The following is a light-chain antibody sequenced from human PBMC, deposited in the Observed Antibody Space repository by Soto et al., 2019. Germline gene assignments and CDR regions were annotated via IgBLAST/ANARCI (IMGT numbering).Light chain of an antibody. CDR2: DVS. CDR3: SSYTSRSTVV. Sequence: QSALTQPASVSGSPGQSITISCSGSSSDVGGYDYVSWYQQHPGKAPKLIIFDVSNRPSGVSNRFSGSKSDNTASLTISGLQAEDEADYYCSSYTSRSTVVFGGGTKLTVL. CDR1: SSDVGGYDY. V-gene: IGLV2-14*03. J-gene: IGLJ2*01.